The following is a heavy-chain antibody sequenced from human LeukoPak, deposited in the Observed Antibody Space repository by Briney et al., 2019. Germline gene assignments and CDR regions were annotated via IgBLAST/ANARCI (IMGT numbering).Heavy chain of an antibody. Sequence: GGSLRLSCAASGFTFRSYWMHWVRQAPGKGLEWVSSISSSSSYIYYADSVKGRFTISRDNAKNSLYLQMNSLRAEDTAVYYCARTTVVTHDAFDIWGQGTMVTVSS. CDR3: ARTTVVTHDAFDI. CDR2: ISSSSSYI. D-gene: IGHD4-23*01. V-gene: IGHV3-21*01. CDR1: GFTFRSYW. J-gene: IGHJ3*02.